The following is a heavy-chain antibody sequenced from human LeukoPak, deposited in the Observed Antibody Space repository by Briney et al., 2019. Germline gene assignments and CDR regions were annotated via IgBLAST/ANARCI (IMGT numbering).Heavy chain of an antibody. V-gene: IGHV4-34*01. CDR1: GGSISSYY. Sequence: SETLSLTCTVSGGSISSYYWSWIRQPPGKGLEWIGEINHSGSTNYNPSLKSRVTISVDTSKNQFSLKLSSVTAADTAVYYCARLGKEVTYRAYYLDYWGQGTLVTVSS. D-gene: IGHD7-27*01. J-gene: IGHJ4*02. CDR3: ARLGKEVTYRAYYLDY. CDR2: INHSGST.